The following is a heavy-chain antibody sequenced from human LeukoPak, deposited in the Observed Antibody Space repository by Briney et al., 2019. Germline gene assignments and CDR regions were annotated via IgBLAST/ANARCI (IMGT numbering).Heavy chain of an antibody. J-gene: IGHJ4*02. CDR3: ASGHLIAAAGKFDY. D-gene: IGHD6-13*01. V-gene: IGHV1-2*02. CDR1: GYTFTGYY. Sequence: ALVKVSCKASGYTFTGYYMHWVRQAPGQGLEWMGWINPNSGGTNYAQKFQGRVTMTRDTSISTAYMELSRLRSDDTAVYYCASGHLIAAAGKFDYWGQGTLVTVSS. CDR2: INPNSGGT.